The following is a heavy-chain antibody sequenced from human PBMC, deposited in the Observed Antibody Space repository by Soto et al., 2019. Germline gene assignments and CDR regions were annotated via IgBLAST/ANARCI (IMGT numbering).Heavy chain of an antibody. J-gene: IGHJ6*02. D-gene: IGHD2-15*01. CDR3: ARHHTDIVVVVAASQELTNYYYYGMDV. CDR2: IYPGDSDT. Sequence: GESLKISCKGSGYSFTSYWIGWVRQMPGKGLEWMGIIYPGDSDTRYSPSFQGQVTISADKSISTAYLQWSSMKASETAMYYCARHHTDIVVVVAASQELTNYYYYGMDVWGQGTTVIVSS. V-gene: IGHV5-51*01. CDR1: GYSFTSYW.